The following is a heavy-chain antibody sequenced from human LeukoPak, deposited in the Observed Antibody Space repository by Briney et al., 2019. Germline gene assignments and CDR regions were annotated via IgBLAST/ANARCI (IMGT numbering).Heavy chain of an antibody. Sequence: SETLSLTCTVSGGSISSYYWSWIRQPPGKGLEWIGYIYYSGTTNYNPSLKSRVTISVDRSKNQFSLKLSSVTAADTAVYYCARSPGVAATNFDYWGQGTLVTVSS. CDR3: ARSPGVAATNFDY. D-gene: IGHD2-15*01. V-gene: IGHV4-59*12. J-gene: IGHJ4*02. CDR1: GGSISSYY. CDR2: IYYSGTT.